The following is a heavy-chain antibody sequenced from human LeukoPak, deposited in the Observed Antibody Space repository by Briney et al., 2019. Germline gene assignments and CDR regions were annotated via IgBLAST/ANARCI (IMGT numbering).Heavy chain of an antibody. CDR3: ASRSHSSGSPFFDY. V-gene: IGHV4-38-2*02. CDR1: GYSISSGYY. CDR2: IYHSGRT. D-gene: IGHD6-19*01. J-gene: IGHJ4*02. Sequence: PSETLSLTCTVSGYSISSGYYWGWIRQPPGKGLEWIGSIYHSGRTNYNPSLKSRVTISVDKSKNQFSLKLSSVTAADTAVYYCASRSHSSGSPFFDYWGQGTLVTVSS.